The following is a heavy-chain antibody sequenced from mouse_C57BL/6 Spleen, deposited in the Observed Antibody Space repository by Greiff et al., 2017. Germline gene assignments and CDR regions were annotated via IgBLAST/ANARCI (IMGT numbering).Heavy chain of an antibody. CDR2: INPNNGGT. CDR3: AIFPFYYYGSSYEGFDD. CDR1: GYTFTDYY. D-gene: IGHD1-1*01. V-gene: IGHV1-26*01. J-gene: IGHJ2*01. Sequence: EVQLQQSGPELVKPGASVKISCKASGYTFTDYYMNWVKQSHGKSLEWIGDINPNNGGTSYNQKFKGKATLTVDKSSSTAYMELRSLTSEDSAVYYCAIFPFYYYGSSYEGFDDWGQGTTLTVSS.